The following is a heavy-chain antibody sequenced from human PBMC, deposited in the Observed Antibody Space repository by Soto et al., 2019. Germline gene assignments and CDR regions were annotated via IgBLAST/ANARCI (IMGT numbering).Heavy chain of an antibody. CDR3: ARGDYGQSVTYDSLHP. CDR2: VCPGGRT. J-gene: IGHJ5*02. D-gene: IGHD3-10*01. Sequence: QVRLQQWGAGLVRPSETLSLTCAVYGGSFNNYCWSWIRQPPGKGLEWIGEVCPGGRTNYSPTLKREGRIAVKGPKKQLPPRLTSVSVAEKAVYYCARGDYGQSVTYDSLHPWGQGNLV. V-gene: IGHV4-34*02. CDR1: GGSFNNYC.